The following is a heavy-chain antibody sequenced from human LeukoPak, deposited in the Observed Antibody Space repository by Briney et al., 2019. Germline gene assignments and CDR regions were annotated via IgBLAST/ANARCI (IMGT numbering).Heavy chain of an antibody. CDR1: GASINGYS. J-gene: IGHJ3*01. V-gene: IGHV4-59*01. D-gene: IGHD1-26*01. CDR2: VSHTGAT. Sequence: KPSETLSLTCSVSGASINGYSWSWVRQTPERGLEWIGYVSHTGATTSNPPLKSRVSITIDMSNRQISLSMTSVTAADSALYYCARDRRGSYYTFDVWGPGTIVSVS. CDR3: ARDRRGSYYTFDV.